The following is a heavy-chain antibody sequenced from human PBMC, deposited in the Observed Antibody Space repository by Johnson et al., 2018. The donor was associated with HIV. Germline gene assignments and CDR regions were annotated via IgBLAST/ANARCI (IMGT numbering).Heavy chain of an antibody. V-gene: IGHV3-30-3*01. CDR1: GFTFSSYA. J-gene: IGHJ3*02. Sequence: QVQLVESGGGVVQPGRSLRLSCAASGFTFSSYAMHWVRQAPGKGLEWVAVISYDGSNKYYADSVKGRFTISRDNSKNSLYLQMNSMRAEDTAVYYCARHTGYDAFDIWGQGTMVTVSS. CDR2: ISYDGSNK. D-gene: IGHD2-21*01. CDR3: ARHTGYDAFDI.